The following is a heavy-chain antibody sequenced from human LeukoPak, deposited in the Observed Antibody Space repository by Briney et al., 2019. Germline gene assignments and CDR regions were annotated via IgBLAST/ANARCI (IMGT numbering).Heavy chain of an antibody. J-gene: IGHJ4*02. CDR3: ARLRVTTGFDY. CDR2: IYYTGIA. Sequence: SETLSLTCTVSDGSITRSSYYWGWIRQTPGEGLDWIGSIYYTGIAYYNPSLQGRVTMSVDTSKTQFSLKLNSVTVADTAVYYCARLRVTTGFDYWDQGIPVTVSS. CDR1: DGSITRSSYY. V-gene: IGHV4-39*01. D-gene: IGHD2-21*02.